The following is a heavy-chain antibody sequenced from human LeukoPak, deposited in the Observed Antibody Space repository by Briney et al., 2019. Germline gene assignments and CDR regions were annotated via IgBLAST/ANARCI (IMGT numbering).Heavy chain of an antibody. V-gene: IGHV3-30*18. D-gene: IGHD3-10*01. CDR3: AKDRTHITMVRGVMGYYGMDV. Sequence: GGSLRPSCAASGFTFSSYGMHWVRQAPGKGLEWVAVISYDGSNKYYADSVKGRFTISRDNSKNTLYLQMNSLRAEDTAVYYCAKDRTHITMVRGVMGYYGMDVWGKGTTVTVSS. J-gene: IGHJ6*04. CDR1: GFTFSSYG. CDR2: ISYDGSNK.